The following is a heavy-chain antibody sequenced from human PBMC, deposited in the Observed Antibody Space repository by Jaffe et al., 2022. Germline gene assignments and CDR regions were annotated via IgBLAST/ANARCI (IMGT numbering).Heavy chain of an antibody. D-gene: IGHD6-13*01. Sequence: EVQLVESGGGLVQPGGSLRLSCAASGFTFSSYEMNWVRQAPGKGLEWVSYISSSGSTIYYADSVKGRFTISRDNAKNSLYLQMNSLRAEDTAVYYCAREIAAAGLDYWGQGTLVTVSS. CDR1: GFTFSSYE. J-gene: IGHJ4*02. CDR3: AREIAAAGLDY. V-gene: IGHV3-48*03. CDR2: ISSSGSTI.